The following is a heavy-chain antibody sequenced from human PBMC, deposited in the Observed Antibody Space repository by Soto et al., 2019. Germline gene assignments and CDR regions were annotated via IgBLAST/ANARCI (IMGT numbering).Heavy chain of an antibody. Sequence: GGSLRLSCAASGFTFSDHYMDWVRQAPGKGLEWIARIRNEVNRYNTNYADSVEGRFTISRDNAKNTLFLQMNSLSVEDTAVYYCARDNWGSMPDYWGQGSLVTVSS. J-gene: IGHJ4*02. V-gene: IGHV3-72*01. D-gene: IGHD7-27*01. CDR2: IRNEVNRYNT. CDR3: ARDNWGSMPDY. CDR1: GFTFSDHY.